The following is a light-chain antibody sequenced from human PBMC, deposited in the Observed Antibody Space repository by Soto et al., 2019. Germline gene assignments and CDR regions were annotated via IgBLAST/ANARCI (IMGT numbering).Light chain of an antibody. CDR1: QSISSC. Sequence: DIQMTQSPSSLSASVGDGVTITCRASQSISSCLSWYQQKPVEAPKLLINVASTLQSGVPSRFSGSGSGTDFTLAISSLQPEDFATYYCQQSSSTPQTFGGGTKVDIK. J-gene: IGKJ4*01. CDR2: VAS. V-gene: IGKV1-39*01. CDR3: QQSSSTPQT.